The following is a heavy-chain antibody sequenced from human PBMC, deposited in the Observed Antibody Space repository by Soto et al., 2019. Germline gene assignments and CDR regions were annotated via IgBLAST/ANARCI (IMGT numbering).Heavy chain of an antibody. Sequence: PSETLSLTCAVYGGSFSGYYWSWIRQPPGKGLEWIGYIYYSGNTNYNPSLKSRLTISADTSKNQFSLKLNSVTAADTAIYYCGRHLGYCSTTSCHGGDAFDIWGQGTMVTVSS. CDR2: IYYSGNT. D-gene: IGHD2-2*01. V-gene: IGHV4-59*08. CDR1: GGSFSGYY. CDR3: GRHLGYCSTTSCHGGDAFDI. J-gene: IGHJ3*02.